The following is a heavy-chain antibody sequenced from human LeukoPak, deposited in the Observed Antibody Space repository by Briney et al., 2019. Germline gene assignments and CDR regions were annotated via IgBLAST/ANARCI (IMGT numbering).Heavy chain of an antibody. J-gene: IGHJ4*02. CDR2: INHSGST. CDR3: ARSLYGAPLDY. V-gene: IGHV4-34*01. Sequence: PSETLSLTCAVYGGSFSGYYWSWIRQPPGKGLEWIGEINHSGSTNYNPSLKSRVTISVDTSKNQFSLKLSSVTAADTAVYYCARSLYGAPLDYWGQGTLVTVSS. D-gene: IGHD4-17*01. CDR1: GGSFSGYY.